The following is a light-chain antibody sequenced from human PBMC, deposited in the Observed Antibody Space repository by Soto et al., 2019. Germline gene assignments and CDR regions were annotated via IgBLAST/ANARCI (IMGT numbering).Light chain of an antibody. V-gene: IGKV1-33*01. CDR1: QDISNY. Sequence: DIQMTQSPSSLSASVGDRVTITCQASQDISNYLNWYQQKPGKAPKLLIYDASNLETGVPSRFSGSGSATYFTFTISSLQPEDIATYYCQHYDNLPYTFGQGTKLEIK. CDR3: QHYDNLPYT. CDR2: DAS. J-gene: IGKJ2*01.